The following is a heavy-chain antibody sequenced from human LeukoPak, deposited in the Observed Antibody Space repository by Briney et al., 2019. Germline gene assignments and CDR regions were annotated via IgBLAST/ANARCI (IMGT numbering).Heavy chain of an antibody. J-gene: IGHJ6*03. V-gene: IGHV4-34*01. CDR1: GGSFSGYY. CDR3: ARGARTVLRYFDWLPNYYYYYMDV. D-gene: IGHD3-9*01. Sequence: SETLSLTCAVYGGSFSGYYWGWIRQPPGKGLEWIGEINHSGSTNYNPSLKSRVTISVDTSKNQFSLKLSSVTAADTAVYYCARGARTVLRYFDWLPNYYYYYMDVWGKGTTVTISS. CDR2: INHSGST.